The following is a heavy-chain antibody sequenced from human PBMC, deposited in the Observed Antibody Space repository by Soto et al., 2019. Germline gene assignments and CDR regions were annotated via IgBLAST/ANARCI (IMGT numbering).Heavy chain of an antibody. D-gene: IGHD3-10*01. CDR3: GRDQSGSGSYCPIDY. CDR2: IYYSGST. J-gene: IGHJ4*02. CDR1: GGSISSGGYY. Sequence: QVQLQESGPGLVKPSQTLSLTCTVSGGSISSGGYYWSWIRQHPGKGLEWIGYIYYSGSTYYNPSPKGRVTIPVGTSKNQFSLKLSSVAAGGTGVFYWGRDQSGSGSYCPIDYWGQGTLVTVSS. V-gene: IGHV4-31*03.